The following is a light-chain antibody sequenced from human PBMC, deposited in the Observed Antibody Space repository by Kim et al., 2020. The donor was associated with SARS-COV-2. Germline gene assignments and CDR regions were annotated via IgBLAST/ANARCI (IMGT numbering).Light chain of an antibody. V-gene: IGLV2-11*03. Sequence: GQSVTLSCTGTSSDVGGYNYVSWYQQHPDKAPRLMIFDVTKRPSGVPDRFSGSKSGDTASLTISGLQADDDADYYCCSYAGSYTVVFGGGTQLTVL. J-gene: IGLJ2*01. CDR2: DVT. CDR1: SSDVGGYNY. CDR3: CSYAGSYTVV.